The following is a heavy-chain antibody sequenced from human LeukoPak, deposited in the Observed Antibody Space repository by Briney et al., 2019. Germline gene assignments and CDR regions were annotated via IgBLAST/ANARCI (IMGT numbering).Heavy chain of an antibody. CDR1: GFIVSNNY. CDR2: IYSGGST. CDR3: ARRVGGGAPYYFDY. Sequence: GGSLRLSCVASGFIVSNNYMSWVRQAPGKGLEWVSVIYSGGSTYYADSVKGRFTISRDNAKNTLYLQMNSLRAEDTAVYYCARRVGGGAPYYFDYWGQGTLVTVSS. D-gene: IGHD1-26*01. V-gene: IGHV3-53*01. J-gene: IGHJ4*02.